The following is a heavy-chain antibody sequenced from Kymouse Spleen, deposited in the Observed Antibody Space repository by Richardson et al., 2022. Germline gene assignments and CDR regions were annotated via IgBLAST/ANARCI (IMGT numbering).Heavy chain of an antibody. CDR1: GFTFSSYG. CDR2: ISYDGSNK. V-gene: IGHV3-30*18. Sequence: QVQLVESGGGVVQPGRSLRLSCAASGFTFSSYGMHWVRQAPGKGLEWVAVISYDGSNKYYADSVKGRFTISRDNSKNTLYLQMNSLRAEDTAVYYCAKVGYDFWSGTLVTVSS. J-gene: IGHJ4*02,IGHJ5*02. D-gene: IGHD3-3*01.